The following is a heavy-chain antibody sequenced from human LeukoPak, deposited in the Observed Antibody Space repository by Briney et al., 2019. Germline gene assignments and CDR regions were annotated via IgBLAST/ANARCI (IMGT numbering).Heavy chain of an antibody. CDR3: AKDRSSIWTKYYFDY. J-gene: IGHJ4*02. CDR1: GFTFSSYA. CDR2: ISGSAGST. D-gene: IGHD6-13*01. Sequence: GGSLRLSCAASGFTFSSYAMSWVRQAPGKGLEWVSAISGSAGSTYYADSVKGRFTISRDNSKNMLYMQMNSLRAEDTAVYYCAKDRSSIWTKYYFDYWGQGTLVTVSS. V-gene: IGHV3-23*01.